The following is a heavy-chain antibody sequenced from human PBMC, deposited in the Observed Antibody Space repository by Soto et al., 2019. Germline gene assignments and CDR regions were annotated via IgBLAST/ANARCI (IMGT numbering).Heavy chain of an antibody. CDR3: ARGGYSSSAWHYYYCMDV. CDR1: GFTVSSNY. J-gene: IGHJ6*02. D-gene: IGHD6-6*01. CDR2: IYSGGST. Sequence: EVQLVETGGGLIQPGGSLRLSCAASGFTVSSNYMSWVRQAPGKGLEWVSVIYSGGSTYYADSVKGRFTISRANSRNTLYRQMNRLRAEDTAVYYCARGGYSSSAWHYYYCMDVWGQGTTVTVS. V-gene: IGHV3-53*02.